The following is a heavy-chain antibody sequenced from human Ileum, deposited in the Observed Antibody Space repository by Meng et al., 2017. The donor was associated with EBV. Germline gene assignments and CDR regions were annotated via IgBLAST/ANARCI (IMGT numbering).Heavy chain of an antibody. Sequence: NTLHHAVPTPLQPTPTPRLVFAVSVITHDTNGVGVGWSRGPPGKALEWLALICWDDDTRYSPSRKSRPTNTKGTPKYQVVLTMTNMDPVDTATYCGGRFENNWVRFDYWGQGTLVTVSS. D-gene: IGHD1-20*01. CDR1: VITHDTNGVG. CDR2: ICWDDDT. J-gene: IGHJ4*02. CDR3: GRFENNWVRFDY. V-gene: IGHV2-5*02.